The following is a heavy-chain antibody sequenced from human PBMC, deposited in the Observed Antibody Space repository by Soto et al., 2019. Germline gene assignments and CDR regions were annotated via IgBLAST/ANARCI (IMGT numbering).Heavy chain of an antibody. D-gene: IGHD2-2*01. V-gene: IGHV4-34*01. CDR1: GGSFSGYY. CDR3: ATHRYCSSTSSHRACAFDI. Sequence: QVQLQQWGAGLLKPSETLSLTCAVYGGSFSGYYWSWIRQPPGKGLEWIGEINHSGSTNYNPSLKSRVTISVDASKNQFSLKLSSVTAADTAVYYCATHRYCSSTSSHRACAFDIWGQGTMVTVSS. CDR2: INHSGST. J-gene: IGHJ3*02.